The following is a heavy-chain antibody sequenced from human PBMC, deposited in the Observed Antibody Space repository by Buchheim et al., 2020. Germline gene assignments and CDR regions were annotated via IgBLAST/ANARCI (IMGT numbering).Heavy chain of an antibody. CDR3: ARDGEIAVAGFLDY. CDR2: IWYDGSNK. CDR1: GFTFSSYG. D-gene: IGHD6-19*01. J-gene: IGHJ4*02. Sequence: QVQLVESGGGVVQPGRSLRLSCAAPGFTFSSYGMHWVRQAPGKGLEWVAVIWYDGSNKYYADSVKGRFTISRDNSKNTLYLQMNSLRAEDTAVYYCARDGEIAVAGFLDYWGQGTL. V-gene: IGHV3-33*01.